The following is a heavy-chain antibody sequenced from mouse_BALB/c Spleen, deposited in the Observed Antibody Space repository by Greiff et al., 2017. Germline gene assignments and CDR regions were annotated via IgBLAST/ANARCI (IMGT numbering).Heavy chain of an antibody. V-gene: IGHV5-6-5*01. D-gene: IGHD2-3*01. J-gene: IGHJ4*01. CDR1: GFTFSSYA. CDR2: ISSGGST. Sequence: EVKLEESGGGLVKPGGSLKLSCAASGFTFSSYAMSWVRQTPEKRLEWVASISSGGSTYYPDSVKGRFTISRDNARNILYLQMSSLRSEDTAMYYCARGDGYYSFYAMDYWGQGTSVTVSS. CDR3: ARGDGYYSFYAMDY.